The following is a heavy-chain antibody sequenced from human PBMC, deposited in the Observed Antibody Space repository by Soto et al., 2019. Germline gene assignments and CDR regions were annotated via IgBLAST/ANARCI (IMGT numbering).Heavy chain of an antibody. Sequence: GGSLRLSCAASGFTFSSYAMSWVRQAPGKGLEWVSAISGSGGSTYYADSVKGRFTISRDNSKNTLYLQMNSLRAEDTAVYYCAKDRPYYYDSSGGRFDYWGQGTLVTVSS. CDR3: AKDRPYYYDSSGGRFDY. CDR2: ISGSGGST. J-gene: IGHJ4*02. D-gene: IGHD3-22*01. CDR1: GFTFSSYA. V-gene: IGHV3-23*01.